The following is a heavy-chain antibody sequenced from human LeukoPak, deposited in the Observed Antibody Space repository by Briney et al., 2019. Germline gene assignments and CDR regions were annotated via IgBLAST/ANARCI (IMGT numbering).Heavy chain of an antibody. CDR1: GFTFSSYA. J-gene: IGHJ6*03. Sequence: PGGSLRLSCAASGFTFSSYAMSWVRQAPGKGLEWVSAISGSGGSTYYADSVKGRFTISRDNSKNTLYLQMNSLRAEDTAVYYCAKADRVDTAMVRAYYYYYMDVWGKGTTVTVSS. V-gene: IGHV3-23*01. CDR2: ISGSGGST. D-gene: IGHD5-18*01. CDR3: AKADRVDTAMVRAYYYYYMDV.